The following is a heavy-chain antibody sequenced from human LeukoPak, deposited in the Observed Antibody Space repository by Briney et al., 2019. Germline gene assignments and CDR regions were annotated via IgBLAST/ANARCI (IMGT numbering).Heavy chain of an antibody. CDR2: ISYGGSNK. Sequence: GGSLRLSCAASGFTFSSYAMHWVRQAPGKGLEWVAVISYGGSNKYYADSVKGRFTISRDNSKNTLYLQMNSLRAEDTAVYYCARGAGYYDSSGSYYGYYFDYWGQGTLVTVSS. CDR1: GFTFSSYA. D-gene: IGHD3-22*01. CDR3: ARGAGYYDSSGSYYGYYFDY. J-gene: IGHJ4*02. V-gene: IGHV3-30-3*01.